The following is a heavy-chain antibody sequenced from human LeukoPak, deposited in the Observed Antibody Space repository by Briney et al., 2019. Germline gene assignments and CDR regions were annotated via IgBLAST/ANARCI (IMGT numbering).Heavy chain of an antibody. J-gene: IGHJ4*02. D-gene: IGHD4-17*01. CDR1: GGSISRYY. CDR2: IYYSGST. Sequence: SETLSLTCTVAGGSISRYYWSWIRQPPGKGLEWIGYIYYSGSTNYNPSLKSRVTMSADTSKNQFSLNLRSMTAADTAVSFCARSAVTRAGVFDYWGRGILVTVSS. V-gene: IGHV4-59*12. CDR3: ARSAVTRAGVFDY.